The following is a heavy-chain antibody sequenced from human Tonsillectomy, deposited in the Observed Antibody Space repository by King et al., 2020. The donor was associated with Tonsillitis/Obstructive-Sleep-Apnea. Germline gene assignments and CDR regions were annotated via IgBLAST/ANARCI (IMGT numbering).Heavy chain of an antibody. CDR2: INAGKGHT. V-gene: IGHV1-3*01. D-gene: IGHD2-8*01. CDR1: GYTFISYA. CDR3: ARDDCNNGVCFMPY. Sequence: VQLVQSGAEVKKSGASVKVSCKASGYTFISYAMHWVRQAPGHRLEWMGWINAGKGHTEYSQKFQGRVTITRDTSASTAYMELRSLRSEDTAVYYCARDDCNNGVCFMPYWGQGTLVTVSS. J-gene: IGHJ4*02.